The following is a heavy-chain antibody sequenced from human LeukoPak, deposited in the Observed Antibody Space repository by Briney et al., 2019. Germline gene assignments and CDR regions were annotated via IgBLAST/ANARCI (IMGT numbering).Heavy chain of an antibody. V-gene: IGHV1-18*01. CDR2: ISAYNGNT. Sequence: ASVKVSCKASGYTFTSYGISWVRQAPGQGLEWMGWISAYNGNTNYAQKLQGRVTMTTDTSTSTAYMELRSLRSDDTAVYYCARDWSIVVVPAANWYFDLWGRGTLVTVSS. D-gene: IGHD2-2*01. CDR3: ARDWSIVVVPAANWYFDL. CDR1: GYTFTSYG. J-gene: IGHJ2*01.